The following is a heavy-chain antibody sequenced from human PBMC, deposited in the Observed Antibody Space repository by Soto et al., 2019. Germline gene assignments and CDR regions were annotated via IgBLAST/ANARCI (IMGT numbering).Heavy chain of an antibody. J-gene: IGHJ5*02. CDR2: IYYSGST. D-gene: IGHD2-15*01. Sequence: SETVSLTCTVSGGSISSYYWSWIRQPPGKGLEWIGYIYYSGSTNYNPSLKSRVTISVDTSKNQFSLKLSSVTAADTAVYYCARSLGQLLQISWSDPWGQGTLVTVSS. CDR1: GGSISSYY. V-gene: IGHV4-59*08. CDR3: ARSLGQLLQISWSDP.